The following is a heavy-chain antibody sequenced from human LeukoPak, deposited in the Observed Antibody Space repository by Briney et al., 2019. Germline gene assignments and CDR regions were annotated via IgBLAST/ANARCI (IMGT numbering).Heavy chain of an antibody. CDR2: IYSGGST. V-gene: IGHV3-66*01. D-gene: IGHD3-10*01. CDR3: ARAPYGSGSRQNTYYYYMDV. J-gene: IGHJ6*03. Sequence: GGSLRLSCAASGFTVSSNYMSWVRQAPGKGLEWVSVIYSGGSTYYADSVKGRFTISRDNSKNTLYLQMNSLRAGDTAVYYCARAPYGSGSRQNTYYYYMDVWGKGTTVTISS. CDR1: GFTVSSNY.